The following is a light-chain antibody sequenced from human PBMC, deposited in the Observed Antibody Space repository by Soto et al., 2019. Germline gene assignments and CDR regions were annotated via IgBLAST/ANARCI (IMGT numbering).Light chain of an antibody. Sequence: IVFTQSPSTLSLSPGERATLSCRASQSVCSRSLAWYQQKPGQAPRLLFYDASTRATGIPARFSGSGTGTDYTLTIIRLEQADFLVYYYYQYHYTPVTFGRGTKVDNK. CDR2: DAS. V-gene: IGKV3-20*01. J-gene: IGKJ1*01. CDR1: QSVCSRS. CDR3: YQYHYTPVT.